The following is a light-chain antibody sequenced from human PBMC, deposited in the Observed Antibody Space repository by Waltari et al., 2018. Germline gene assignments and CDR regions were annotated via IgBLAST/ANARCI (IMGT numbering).Light chain of an antibody. CDR2: DAS. CDR3: QHRSTWPH. CDR1: QSLSVY. J-gene: IGKJ4*01. Sequence: EVVLTQSPATLSLSPGESATLSCRASQSLSVYVAWYQQSPGQPPRLLIHDASIRATGIPARFSGSGSGTDFTLTIDTLEPEDFAIYYCQHRSTWPHFAGGTKVEVK. V-gene: IGKV3-11*01.